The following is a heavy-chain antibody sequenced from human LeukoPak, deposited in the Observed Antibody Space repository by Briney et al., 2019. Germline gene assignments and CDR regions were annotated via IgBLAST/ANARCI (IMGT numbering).Heavy chain of an antibody. CDR2: ISGSGSTT. CDR3: AKASQYCSGGNCCVVWVIDY. CDR1: GFTFSNYA. D-gene: IGHD2-15*01. V-gene: IGHV3-23*01. Sequence: GGSLRLSCAASGFTFSNYAMKWVRQAPGKGLEWVSAISGSGSTTNYADSVKGRFTISRDNSKNTLYLQMNSLRVEDTAVYYCAKASQYCSGGNCCVVWVIDYWGQGTLVTVSS. J-gene: IGHJ4*02.